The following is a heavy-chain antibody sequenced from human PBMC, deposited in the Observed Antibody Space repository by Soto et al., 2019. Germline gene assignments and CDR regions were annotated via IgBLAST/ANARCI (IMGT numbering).Heavy chain of an antibody. CDR1: GYSFTSYG. Sequence: QVQLVQSGAEVKKPGASVKVSCKASGYSFTSYGISWVRQAPGQGLEWMGWISAYNGNTKNAQKLQGRVTMTTDTSTSTAYMELRSLRSYDTAVYYCARGGYCSGGSCYSTDYYYGMDVWGQGTTVTVSS. D-gene: IGHD2-15*01. CDR3: ARGGYCSGGSCYSTDYYYGMDV. CDR2: ISAYNGNT. J-gene: IGHJ6*02. V-gene: IGHV1-18*01.